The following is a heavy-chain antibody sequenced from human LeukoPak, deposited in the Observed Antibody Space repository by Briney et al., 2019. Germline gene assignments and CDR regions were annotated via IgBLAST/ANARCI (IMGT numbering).Heavy chain of an antibody. CDR3: ASGWYYDSSGYYVDAFDF. CDR2: ISGSSSTI. J-gene: IGHJ3*01. Sequence: GGSLRLSCAASGFTFTTYSMNWGRQAPGKGLEWVSYISGSSSTIYYADSVKGRFTISRDSAKNSLYLQMNSLRDEDTAVYYCASGWYYDSSGYYVDAFDFWGQGTMVTVSS. D-gene: IGHD3-22*01. V-gene: IGHV3-48*02. CDR1: GFTFTTYS.